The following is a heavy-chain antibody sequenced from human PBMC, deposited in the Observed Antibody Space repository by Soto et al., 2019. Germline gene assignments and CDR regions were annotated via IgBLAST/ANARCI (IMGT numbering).Heavy chain of an antibody. CDR2: VKDGGST. CDR3: ARGQAGTVATH. V-gene: IGHV4-34*01. CDR1: GGSLTGYY. J-gene: IGHJ4*02. Sequence: QVQLQQWGAGLLKPSETLSLTCTVNGGSLTGYYWSWIRQPPGKGLEWIGEVKDGGSTNYSPSLRGRGSIYADTSKTHRSLRLNSVTAADTAVYFCARGQAGTVATHWDQGGLVTVSS. D-gene: IGHD5-12*01.